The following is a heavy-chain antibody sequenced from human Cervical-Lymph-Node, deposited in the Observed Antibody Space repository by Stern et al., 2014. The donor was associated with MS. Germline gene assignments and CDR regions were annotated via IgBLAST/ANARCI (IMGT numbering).Heavy chain of an antibody. CDR2: INPNGSVT. V-gene: IGHV1-46*01. CDR1: GYTFTNYY. Sequence: HVQLVDSGPEVKKPGASVMVSCKPSGYTFTNYYIHWVRQAPGQGLEWMGIINPNGSVTASAQKFQGRLTMTRDTSTTTVYMRLITLTSEDTAMYYCTRAVGGVGREWGQGTLVFVSS. CDR3: TRAVGGVGRE. J-gene: IGHJ4*02. D-gene: IGHD3-16*01.